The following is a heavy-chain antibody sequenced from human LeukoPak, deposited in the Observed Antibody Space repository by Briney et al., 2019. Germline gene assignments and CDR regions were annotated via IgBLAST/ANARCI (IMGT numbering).Heavy chain of an antibody. CDR2: ISSNGDNT. V-gene: IGHV3-64D*06. J-gene: IGHJ4*02. CDR3: VRGTGY. Sequence: PGGSLRLSWSVSGFSFSTYVMHWARQAPGKGLEYVSAISSNGDNTYYADSVKGRFTISRDNSKNTLYLQMSSLRADDTAVYYCVRGTGYWGQGTLVTVSS. CDR1: GFSFSTYV.